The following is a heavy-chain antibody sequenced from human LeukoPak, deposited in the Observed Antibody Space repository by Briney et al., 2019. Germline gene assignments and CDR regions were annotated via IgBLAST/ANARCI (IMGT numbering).Heavy chain of an antibody. V-gene: IGHV3-48*03. CDR3: ATVGRSARPGY. CDR1: GFSFSSYE. J-gene: IGHJ4*02. Sequence: GGSLRLSCAASGFSFSSYEMNWVRQAPGKGLEWVAYISSGGSSIYYAGSVKGQFTISRDNAKNSLYLQMNSLRAEDTAIYYCATVGRSARPGYWGQGTLVTVSS. D-gene: IGHD6-6*01. CDR2: ISSGGSSI.